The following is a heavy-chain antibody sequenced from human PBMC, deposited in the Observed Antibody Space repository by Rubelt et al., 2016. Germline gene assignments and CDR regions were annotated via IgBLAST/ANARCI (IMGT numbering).Heavy chain of an antibody. CDR3: ARDTPYGDYQALAFDI. V-gene: IGHV3-53*05. J-gene: IGHJ3*02. CDR2: GDYT. D-gene: IGHD4-17*01. Sequence: GDYTYYADSVKGRFTISRDNSRNTLYLQMNSLRTEDTAVYYCARDTPYGDYQALAFDIWGQGTMVTVSS.